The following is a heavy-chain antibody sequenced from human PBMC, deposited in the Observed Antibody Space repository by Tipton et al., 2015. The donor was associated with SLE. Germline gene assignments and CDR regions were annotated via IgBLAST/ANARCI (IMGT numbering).Heavy chain of an antibody. CDR3: ARSGSYVDYNFWTDYRDNWFDP. J-gene: IGHJ5*02. CDR2: MHPSGGGT. Sequence: QLVQSGVEVKKPGAAVKVSCKASGYIFTSYGISWVRQAPGQGLEWMGIMHPSGGGTKFAQRFQGRITMTRDTSTSTVYMELSSLTSDYPAVYHCARSGSYVDYNFWTDYRDNWFDPWGQGTLVIVSS. CDR1: GYIFTSYG. D-gene: IGHD3-3*01. V-gene: IGHV1-46*01.